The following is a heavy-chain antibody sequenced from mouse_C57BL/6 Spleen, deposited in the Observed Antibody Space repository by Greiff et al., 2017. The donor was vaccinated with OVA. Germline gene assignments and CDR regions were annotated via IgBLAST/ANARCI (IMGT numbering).Heavy chain of an antibody. CDR2: IDPANGNT. CDR1: GFNIKNTY. V-gene: IGHV14-3*01. D-gene: IGHD1-1*01. Sequence: EVKLVESVAELVRPGASVKLSCTASGFNIKNTYMHWVKQRPEQGLEWIGRIDPANGNTKYAPKFQGKATITADTSSNTAYLQLSSLTSEDTAIYYCARYYGSSYVFAYWGQGTLVTVSA. J-gene: IGHJ3*01. CDR3: ARYYGSSYVFAY.